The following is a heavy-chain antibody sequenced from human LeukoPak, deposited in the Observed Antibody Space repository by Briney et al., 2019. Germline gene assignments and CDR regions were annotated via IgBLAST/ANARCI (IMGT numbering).Heavy chain of an antibody. CDR1: GGSINSYH. J-gene: IGHJ4*02. Sequence: SETLSLTCTVSGGSINSYHWSWIRQPPGKGLEWIGNIYYSGSTNYNPSLKSRVTISLDTSKDQFSLKLSSVTAADTAVYYCARDPGDILTGPPLEYWGQGTLVTVSS. CDR2: IYYSGST. V-gene: IGHV4-59*12. D-gene: IGHD3-9*01. CDR3: ARDPGDILTGPPLEY.